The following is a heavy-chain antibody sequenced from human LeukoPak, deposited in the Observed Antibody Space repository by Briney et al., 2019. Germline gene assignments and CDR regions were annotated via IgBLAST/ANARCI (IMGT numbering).Heavy chain of an antibody. CDR1: GGSISSYY. CDR2: IYYSGST. V-gene: IGHV4-59*01. D-gene: IGHD2-15*01. J-gene: IGHJ4*02. Sequence: SETLSLTCTVSGGSISSYYCRWIRQPPGKGLEWIGYIYYSGSTNYNPSLKSRVTISVDTSKNQFSLKLSSVTAADTAVYYCARVGQSSAACIFDYWGQGTLVTVSS. CDR3: ARVGQSSAACIFDY.